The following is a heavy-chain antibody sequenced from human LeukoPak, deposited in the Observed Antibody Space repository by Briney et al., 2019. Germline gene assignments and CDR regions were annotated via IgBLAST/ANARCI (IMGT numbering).Heavy chain of an antibody. CDR2: ISHSGST. Sequence: PSETLSLTXAVYGESFRAYYWTWLRQAPGKGLEWIGEISHSGSTNYNPSLKSRVTISVDTSKNQFSLRLSSVTAADTAVYYCARGDYGNQRSNNWFDPWGQGTLVTVSS. CDR3: ARGDYGNQRSNNWFDP. V-gene: IGHV4-34*01. J-gene: IGHJ5*02. CDR1: GESFRAYY. D-gene: IGHD4-11*01.